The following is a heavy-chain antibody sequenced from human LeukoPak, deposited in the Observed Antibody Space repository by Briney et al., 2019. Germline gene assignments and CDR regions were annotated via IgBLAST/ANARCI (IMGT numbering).Heavy chain of an antibody. D-gene: IGHD1-26*01. V-gene: IGHV3-23*01. CDR2: ISVSGTST. CDR1: GFTFSSYA. CDR3: ARGSGAFDI. J-gene: IGHJ3*02. Sequence: GGSLRLSCAASGFTFSSYAMSWVRQAPGKGLEWVSIISVSGTSTYYADSVKGRFTISRDNSKNTLYLQMNSLRAEDTAVYYCARGSGAFDIWGQGTMVTVSS.